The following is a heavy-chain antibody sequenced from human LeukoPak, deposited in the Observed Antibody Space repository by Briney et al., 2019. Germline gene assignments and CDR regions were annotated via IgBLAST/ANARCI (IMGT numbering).Heavy chain of an antibody. CDR2: ISYDGSNK. Sequence: GGSLRLSCAASGFTFSSYAMHWVRQAPGKGLEWVAVISYDGSNKYYADSVKGRFTISRDNSKNTLYLQMNSLRAEDTAIYYCARDKSSANWLDSWGQGTLVTVSS. CDR1: GFTFSSYA. CDR3: ARDKSSANWLDS. V-gene: IGHV3-30-3*01. J-gene: IGHJ5*01. D-gene: IGHD3-10*01.